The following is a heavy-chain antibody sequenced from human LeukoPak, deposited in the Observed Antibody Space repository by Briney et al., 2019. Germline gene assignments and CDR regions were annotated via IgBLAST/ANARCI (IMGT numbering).Heavy chain of an antibody. CDR1: GFTFDDYA. D-gene: IGHD2-21*02. Sequence: QAGGSLRLSCAASGFTFDDYAMHWVRQAPGKGLEWVSGISWNSGSIGYADSVKGRFTISRDNAKNSLFLQMNSLRAEDTAIYYCASHASAYCGGDCSLDYWGQGTLVTVSS. J-gene: IGHJ4*02. V-gene: IGHV3-9*01. CDR2: ISWNSGSI. CDR3: ASHASAYCGGDCSLDY.